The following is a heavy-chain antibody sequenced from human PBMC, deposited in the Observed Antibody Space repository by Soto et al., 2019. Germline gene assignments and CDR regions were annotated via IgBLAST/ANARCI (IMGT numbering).Heavy chain of an antibody. Sequence: TLETLSLTCAVSGGSISSGGYSWSWIRQPPGKGLEWIGYIYHSGSTYYNPSLKSRVTISVDRSKNQFSLKLSSVTAADTAVYYCARAHYGDYGYGLDVWGQGTTVTVSS. D-gene: IGHD4-17*01. CDR3: ARAHYGDYGYGLDV. J-gene: IGHJ6*02. CDR1: GGSISSGGYS. CDR2: IYHSGST. V-gene: IGHV4-30-2*01.